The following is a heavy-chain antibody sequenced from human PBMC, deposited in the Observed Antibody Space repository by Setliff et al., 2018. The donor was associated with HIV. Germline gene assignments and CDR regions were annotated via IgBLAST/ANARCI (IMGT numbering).Heavy chain of an antibody. CDR2: IYSSGST. CDR3: ARGRPPPSTDCSRSSVDY. Sequence: SETLSLTCTVSGGSISTYYWSWIRQPPGKGLEWIGYIYSSGSTNYNPSLKSRVTISVDTSKNQFSLKLSSVTAADTAVYDCARGRPPPSTDCSRSSVDYWGQGTLVTVSS. V-gene: IGHV4-59*08. D-gene: IGHD2-21*02. J-gene: IGHJ4*02. CDR1: GGSISTYY.